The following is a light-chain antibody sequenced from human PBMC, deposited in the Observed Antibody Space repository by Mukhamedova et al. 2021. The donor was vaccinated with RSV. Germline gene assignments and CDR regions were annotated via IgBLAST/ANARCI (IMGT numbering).Light chain of an antibody. J-gene: IGKJ2*01. Sequence: WYQRRVHGKAPKLLIYKASTLQSGVPSRFSGSGSDTEFTLTISSLQPDDFATYYCQDYNRIPYTFGQGTKLEIK. V-gene: IGKV1-5*03. CDR2: KAS. CDR3: QDYNRIPYT.